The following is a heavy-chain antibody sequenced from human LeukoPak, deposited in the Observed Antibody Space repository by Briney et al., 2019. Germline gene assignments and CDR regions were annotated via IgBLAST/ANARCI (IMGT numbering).Heavy chain of an antibody. CDR1: GGTFSSYA. CDR2: IIPILGIA. Sequence: SVKVSCKASGGTFSSYAISWVRQAPGQGLEWMGRIIPILGIANYAQKFQGRVTITAVKSTSTAYMELSSLRSEDTAVYYCARRLWSSSSVDGMDVWGQGTTVTVSS. CDR3: ARRLWSSSSVDGMDV. V-gene: IGHV1-69*04. J-gene: IGHJ6*02. D-gene: IGHD6-6*01.